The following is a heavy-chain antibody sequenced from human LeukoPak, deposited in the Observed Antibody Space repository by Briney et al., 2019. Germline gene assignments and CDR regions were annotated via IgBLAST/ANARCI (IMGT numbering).Heavy chain of an antibody. CDR2: ISGSSGST. CDR3: ANSVQRLVLFDY. CDR1: GFTFSSHA. Sequence: GGSLRLSCAASGFTFSSHAMSWVRQAPGKGLEWVSTISGSSGSTYYADSVKGRFTISRDNSKNTLYLQMNSLRAEDTAVYYCANSVQRLVLFDYWGQGTLVTVS. J-gene: IGHJ4*02. V-gene: IGHV3-23*01. D-gene: IGHD6-13*01.